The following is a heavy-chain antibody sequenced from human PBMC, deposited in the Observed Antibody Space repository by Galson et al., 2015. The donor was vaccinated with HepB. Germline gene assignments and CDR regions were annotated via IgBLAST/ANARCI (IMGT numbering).Heavy chain of an antibody. CDR2: IYYSGST. D-gene: IGHD6-19*01. V-gene: IGHV4-59*01. Sequence: ETLSLTCTVSGVSISSYYWSWIRQPPGKGLEGIGYIYYSGSTNYNPSLKSRVTISVDTSKNQFSLKLSSVTAADTAVYYCAGADSSGWYGADAFDIWGQGTMVTVSS. CDR1: GVSISSYY. CDR3: AGADSSGWYGADAFDI. J-gene: IGHJ3*02.